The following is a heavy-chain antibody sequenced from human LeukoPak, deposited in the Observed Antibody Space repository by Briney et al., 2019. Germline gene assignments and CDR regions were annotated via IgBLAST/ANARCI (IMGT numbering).Heavy chain of an antibody. Sequence: ASVKVSCKASGYTFTGYYMHWVRQAPGQGLEWMGWIDPNSGDTNYAQKFQGRVTMTRDTSISTAYMELSRLTSDDTAMYYCARDRTSGYNWFDPWGQGTLVTVSS. V-gene: IGHV1-2*02. CDR3: ARDRTSGYNWFDP. D-gene: IGHD3-22*01. CDR2: IDPNSGDT. J-gene: IGHJ5*02. CDR1: GYTFTGYY.